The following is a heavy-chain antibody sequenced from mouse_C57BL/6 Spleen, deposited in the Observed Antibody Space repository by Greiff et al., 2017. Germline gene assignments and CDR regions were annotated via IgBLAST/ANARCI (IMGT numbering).Heavy chain of an antibody. V-gene: IGHV1-63*01. Sequence: VQLQQSGAELVRPGTSVKMSCKASGYTFTNYWIGWAKQRPGHGLEWIGDIYPGGSYTNYNEKFKGKATLTADKSSSTAYMQFSSLTSEDSAIYYCARLDGYYHYFDYWGQGTTLTVSS. J-gene: IGHJ2*01. CDR1: GYTFTNYW. CDR2: IYPGGSYT. CDR3: ARLDGYYHYFDY. D-gene: IGHD2-3*01.